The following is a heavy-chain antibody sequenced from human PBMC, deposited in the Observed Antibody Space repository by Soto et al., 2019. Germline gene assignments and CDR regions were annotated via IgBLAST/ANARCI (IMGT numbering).Heavy chain of an antibody. D-gene: IGHD1-26*01. CDR3: ATQRSEWELSFDY. J-gene: IGHJ4*02. CDR2: INPNSGGT. CDR1: GYTFTGYY. V-gene: IGHV1-2*04. Sequence: GASVKLSCKASGYTFTGYYMHWVRQAPGQGLEWMGWINPNSGGTNYAQKFQGWVTMTRDTSISTAYMELSRLRSDDTAVYYCATQRSEWELSFDYWGQGTLVTVSS.